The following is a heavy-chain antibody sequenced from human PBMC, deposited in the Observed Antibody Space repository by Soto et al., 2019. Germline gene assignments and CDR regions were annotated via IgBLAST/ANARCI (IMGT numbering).Heavy chain of an antibody. CDR2: SSSTAAVI. CDR1: GFTFSDYY. CDR3: TRPGLQYSSSS. D-gene: IGHD6-6*01. Sequence: PGGSLRLSCTASGFTFSDYYMSWVRQAPGKGLEWVAYSSSTAAVIYYADSVQGRFTISRDNPKNSLHLQMDSLRPEDTAVYYCTRPGLQYSSSSWGQGTLVTVSS. V-gene: IGHV3-11*01. J-gene: IGHJ5*02.